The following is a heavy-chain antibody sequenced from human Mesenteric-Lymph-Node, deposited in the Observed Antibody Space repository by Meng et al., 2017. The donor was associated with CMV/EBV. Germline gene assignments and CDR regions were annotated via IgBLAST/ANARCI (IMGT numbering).Heavy chain of an antibody. J-gene: IGHJ4*02. D-gene: IGHD5-24*01. CDR2: IKSEAEGGTA. CDR1: GFTFSDAW. V-gene: IGHV3-15*01. Sequence: GGSLRLSCAASGFTFSDAWMSWVRQAPGKGLEWVGRIKSEAEGGTAYYAAPVQGRFTISRDESKNTLYLQMSSLKTEDTAVYYCTTDRYTTSNDYWGQGTLVTVSS. CDR3: TTDRYTTSNDY.